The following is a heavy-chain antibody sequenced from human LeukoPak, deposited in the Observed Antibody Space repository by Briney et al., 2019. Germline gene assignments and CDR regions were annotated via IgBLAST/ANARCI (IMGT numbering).Heavy chain of an antibody. CDR2: MNPNSGNT. D-gene: IGHD3-3*01. CDR1: GYTFTSYD. J-gene: IGHJ4*02. CDR3: ARGFSSSLYDFWSGYYVFFDY. Sequence: ASVKVSCKASGYTFTSYDINWVRQATGQGLEWMGWMNPNSGNTGYAQKFQGRVTITRNTSISTAYMELSSLRSEDTAVYYCARGFSSSLYDFWSGYYVFFDYWGQGTLVTVSS. V-gene: IGHV1-8*03.